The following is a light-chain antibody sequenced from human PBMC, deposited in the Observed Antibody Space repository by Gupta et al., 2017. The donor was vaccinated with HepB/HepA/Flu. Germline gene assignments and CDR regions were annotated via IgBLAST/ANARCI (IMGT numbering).Light chain of an antibody. J-gene: IGLJ3*02. CDR2: ENN. CDR3: GTWDSSLSAGIWV. CDR1: SSNIGNNY. Sequence: QSVLPQPPSVSAAPGQKVTISCSGSSSNIGNNYVYWYQQLPGTAPKLLIYENNKRTSGIPERVSGSKSGTSATLGITGLQTGDEADYYCGTWDSSLSAGIWVFGGGTKLTVL. V-gene: IGLV1-51*02.